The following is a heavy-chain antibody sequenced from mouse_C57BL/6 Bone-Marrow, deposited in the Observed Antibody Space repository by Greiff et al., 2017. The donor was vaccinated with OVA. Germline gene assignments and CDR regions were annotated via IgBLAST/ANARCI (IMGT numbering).Heavy chain of an antibody. V-gene: IGHV1-5*01. J-gene: IGHJ3*01. CDR2: IYPGNSDT. Sequence: EVQLQQSGTVLARPGASVKMSCKTSGYTFTSYWMHWVKQRPGQGLEWIGAIYPGNSDTSYNQKFKGKAKLTAVTSASTAYMELSSLTNEDSAVYYCTGSYGSSPWFAYWGQGTLVTVSA. CDR1: GYTFTSYW. CDR3: TGSYGSSPWFAY. D-gene: IGHD1-1*01.